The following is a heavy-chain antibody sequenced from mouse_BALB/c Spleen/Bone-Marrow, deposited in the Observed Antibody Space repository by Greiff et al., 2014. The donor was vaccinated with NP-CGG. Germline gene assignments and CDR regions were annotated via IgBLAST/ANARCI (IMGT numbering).Heavy chain of an antibody. CDR2: IDPANGNT. V-gene: IGHV14-3*02. CDR1: GFNIKDTY. J-gene: IGHJ3*01. Sequence: VQLQQSGAELVKPGASVKLSYTASGFNIKDTYMHWVKQRPEQGLEWIGRIDPANGNTKYDPKFQGKATITADTSSNTAYLQLSSLTSGDTAVYYCAPYYYGSSQFAYWGQGTLVTVSA. CDR3: APYYYGSSQFAY. D-gene: IGHD1-1*01.